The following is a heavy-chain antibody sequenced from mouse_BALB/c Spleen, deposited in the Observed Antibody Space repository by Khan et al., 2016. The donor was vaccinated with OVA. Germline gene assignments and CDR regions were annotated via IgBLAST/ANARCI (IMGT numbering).Heavy chain of an antibody. CDR3: ARAGTISTVVVTDFDF. D-gene: IGHD1-1*01. Sequence: VQLKQSGPGLVKPSQSLSLTCTVTGYSITSDYAWNWIRQFPGNRLEWMGYIKSSGITSYNPSLKIRISITRDTSKNQFFLQLNSVTTEDTATYYCARAGTISTVVVTDFDFWGQGTTLTVSS. CDR1: GYSITSDYA. J-gene: IGHJ2*01. V-gene: IGHV3-2*02. CDR2: IKSSGIT.